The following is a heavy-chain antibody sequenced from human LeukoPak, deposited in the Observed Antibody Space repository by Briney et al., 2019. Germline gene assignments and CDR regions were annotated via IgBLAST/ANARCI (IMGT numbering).Heavy chain of an antibody. Sequence: ASVRVSCKASGYTFTRYGISWVRQAPGQGLQWLGWISASNGNTNYAQKFRDRVTMSTDTSTATAYLDVRSLTSDDTAVYYCARDHSNWNYAPDIWGQGTLVIVSS. V-gene: IGHV1-18*01. D-gene: IGHD1-7*01. CDR1: GYTFTRYG. CDR2: ISASNGNT. J-gene: IGHJ4*02. CDR3: ARDHSNWNYAPDI.